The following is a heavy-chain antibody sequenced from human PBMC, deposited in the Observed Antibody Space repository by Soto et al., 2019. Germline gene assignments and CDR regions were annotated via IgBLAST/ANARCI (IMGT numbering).Heavy chain of an antibody. CDR3: ARHYYYGSGSYYNFDY. J-gene: IGHJ4*02. D-gene: IGHD3-10*01. CDR2: IYYSGST. Sequence: PSETLSLTCTVSGGSISSSGYYWGWIRQPPGKGLEWIGSIYYSGSTYYNPSLKSRVTISVDTSKNQFSLKLSSVTAADTAVYYCARHYYYGSGSYYNFDYWGQGTLVTVSS. CDR1: GGSISSSGYY. V-gene: IGHV4-39*01.